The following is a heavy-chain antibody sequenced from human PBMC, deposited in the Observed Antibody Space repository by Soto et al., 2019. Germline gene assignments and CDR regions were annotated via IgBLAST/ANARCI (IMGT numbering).Heavy chain of an antibody. V-gene: IGHV1-18*01. CDR2: ISADNGNT. J-gene: IGHJ4*02. CDR3: ATENPAKFLKLPVRFQFDY. CDR1: GYTFTNYG. Sequence: ASVKVSCKASGYTFTNYGITWVRQAPGQGLEWMGWISADNGNTHYTQKLQGRVTMTTDTSTGTAYMELSGLRSEDTAVYYCATENPAKFLKLPVRFQFDYWGLGTLVTVSS. D-gene: IGHD3-3*01.